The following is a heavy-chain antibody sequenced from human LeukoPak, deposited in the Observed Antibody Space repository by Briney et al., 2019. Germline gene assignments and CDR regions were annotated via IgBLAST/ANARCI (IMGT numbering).Heavy chain of an antibody. J-gene: IGHJ6*02. CDR3: AKRHYYYGMDV. V-gene: IGHV4-59*04. Sequence: SETLSLTCIVSGDSIRSYYWNWIRQAPGKALEWIGHIHNNGDSAYNFSLKSRVTISMDTSKNQFSLKLSSVTAADTAVYYCAKRHYYYGMDVWGQGTTVTVSS. CDR2: IHNNGDS. CDR1: GDSIRSYY.